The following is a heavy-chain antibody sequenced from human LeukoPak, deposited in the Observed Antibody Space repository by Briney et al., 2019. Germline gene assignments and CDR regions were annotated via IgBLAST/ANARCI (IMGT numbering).Heavy chain of an antibody. CDR3: ARARTPPIGSYYFDY. Sequence: SETLSLTCTVSGGSISSYYWGWIRQPPGKGLEWIGYIYYSGSTNYNPSLKSRVAISVDTSKNQFSLKLSSVTAADTAVYYCARARTPPIGSYYFDYWGQGTLVTVSS. D-gene: IGHD3-10*01. CDR1: GGSISSYY. J-gene: IGHJ4*02. V-gene: IGHV4-59*01. CDR2: IYYSGST.